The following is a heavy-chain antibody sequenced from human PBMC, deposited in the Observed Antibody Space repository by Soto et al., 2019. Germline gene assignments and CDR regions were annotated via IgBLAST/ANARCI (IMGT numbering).Heavy chain of an antibody. D-gene: IGHD6-13*01. CDR2: INQSGFT. CDR1: GGSFSGYY. V-gene: IGHV4-34*01. Sequence: QVQLQQWGAGLLRPAETLSLTCAVYGGSFSGYYWTWIRQPPGRGLEWIGEINQSGFTSYNPSLESRVSLSVDTSKIQFSLRLSSVTAADTAVYYCARFPFDRSSWTNPRYFDYWGQGTLVTGSS. CDR3: ARFPFDRSSWTNPRYFDY. J-gene: IGHJ4*02.